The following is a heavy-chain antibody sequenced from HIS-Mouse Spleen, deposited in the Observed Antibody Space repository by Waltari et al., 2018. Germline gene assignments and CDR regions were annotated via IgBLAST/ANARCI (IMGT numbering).Heavy chain of an antibody. CDR2: INPNSGGT. CDR3: ARDPSYSSSWLDY. D-gene: IGHD6-13*01. J-gene: IGHJ4*02. CDR1: GYTFTGYY. V-gene: IGHV1-2*02. Sequence: QVQLVQSGAEVKKPGASVKVSCKASGYTFTGYYMHLVRQAPGQGLEWMGGINPNSGGTNYAQKFQGRVTRTRDTSISPAYMELSRLRSDDTAVYYCARDPSYSSSWLDYWGQGTLVTVSS.